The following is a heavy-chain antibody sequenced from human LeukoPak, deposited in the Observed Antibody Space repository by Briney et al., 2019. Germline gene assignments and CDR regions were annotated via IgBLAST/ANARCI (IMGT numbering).Heavy chain of an antibody. CDR2: ISGSGGTK. D-gene: IGHD5-18*01. V-gene: IGHV3-23*01. CDR1: GFTFSSYA. CDR3: ASYGKN. J-gene: IGHJ4*02. Sequence: GGSLRLSCAASGFTFSSYAMSWVRQAPGKRLEWVSGISGSGGTKYYADSVKGRFTISRDNSKNTLYLQMNSLRVEDTAVYYCASYGKNWGQGTLVTVSS.